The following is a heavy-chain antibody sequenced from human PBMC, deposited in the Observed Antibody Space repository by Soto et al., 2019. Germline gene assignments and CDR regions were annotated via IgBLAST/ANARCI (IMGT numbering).Heavy chain of an antibody. CDR2: ISSYTDNT. CDR3: ARDPGAASFDF. Sequence: ASVKVSCKASGYTFTSYGITWVRQAPGQGLEWMGWISSYTDNTNYAQKLQGRLTMTTDTSTSTAYMDLTTLRSDDTAVYFCARDPGAASFDFWAQGTLVTVSS. CDR1: GYTFTSYG. V-gene: IGHV1-18*01. D-gene: IGHD2-15*01. J-gene: IGHJ4*02.